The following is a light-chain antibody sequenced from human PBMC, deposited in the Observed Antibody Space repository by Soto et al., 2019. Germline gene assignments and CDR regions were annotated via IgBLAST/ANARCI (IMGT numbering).Light chain of an antibody. CDR2: ATS. CDR1: QGIAPY. Sequence: DVQMTQSPSSLSAFVGDRFTITCRASQGIAPYLAWFQQTTGKVPKLLIYATSTLQSGVPSLFSGSGSGTDFTLTISSLQPEDVATYYCQKYNTAPLTFCGGTKVEIK. V-gene: IGKV1-27*01. J-gene: IGKJ4*01. CDR3: QKYNTAPLT.